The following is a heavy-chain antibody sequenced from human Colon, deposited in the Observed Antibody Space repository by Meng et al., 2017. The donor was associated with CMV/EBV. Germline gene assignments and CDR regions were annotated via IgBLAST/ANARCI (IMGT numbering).Heavy chain of an antibody. Sequence: GRLMLSGAGVKAPGASFKVSGKTSGYTFSDYYMHWVRQAPGQGLEWMGWIRSDGSATNYAQKFRGRVTMTRDASVSTAYMELSGLTSDDTAVYFCVRSSGWSLFDYWGPGALVTVSS. CDR3: VRSSGWSLFDY. CDR2: IRSDGSAT. D-gene: IGHD6-19*01. J-gene: IGHJ4*02. CDR1: GYTFSDYY. V-gene: IGHV1-2*02.